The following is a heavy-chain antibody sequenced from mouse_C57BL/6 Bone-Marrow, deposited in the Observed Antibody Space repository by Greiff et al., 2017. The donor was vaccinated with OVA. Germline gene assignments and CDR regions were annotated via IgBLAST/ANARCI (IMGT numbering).Heavy chain of an antibody. J-gene: IGHJ1*03. CDR1: GYTFTNYW. D-gene: IGHD1-1*01. Sequence: VQLQQSGAELVRPGTSVKMSCKASGYTFTNYWIGWAKQRPGHGLEWIGDIYPGGGYTNYNEKFKGKATLTADKSSSTAYMQFSSLTSEDSAIYYCARGRGTTVVDWYFDVWGTGTTVTVSS. V-gene: IGHV1-63*01. CDR3: ARGRGTTVVDWYFDV. CDR2: IYPGGGYT.